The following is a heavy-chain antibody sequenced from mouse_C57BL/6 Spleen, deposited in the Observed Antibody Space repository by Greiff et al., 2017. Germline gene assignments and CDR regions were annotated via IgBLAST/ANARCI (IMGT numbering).Heavy chain of an antibody. CDR2: IYPRDGST. D-gene: IGHD1-1*01. V-gene: IGHV1-85*01. CDR3: TRNYSSSYFDY. CDR1: GYTFTSYD. J-gene: IGHJ2*01. Sequence: VKLVESGPELVKPGASVKLSCKASGYTFTSYDINWVKQRPGQGLEWIGWIYPRDGSTKYNEKFKGKATLTVDTSSSTAYMELHSLTSEDSAVYCCTRNYSSSYFDYWGQGTTLTGSS.